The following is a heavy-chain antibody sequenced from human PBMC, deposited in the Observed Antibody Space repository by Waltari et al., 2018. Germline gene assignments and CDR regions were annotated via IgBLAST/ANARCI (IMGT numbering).Heavy chain of an antibody. CDR1: GYPFTSYY. CDR3: ARSSSGTPPFDY. D-gene: IGHD3-22*01. CDR2: INPSGGST. Sequence: QVQLVQSGAEVKKPGASVKVSCKASGYPFTSYYMHWVRQAPGQGLEWMGIINPSGGSTSYAQKFQGRGTMTRDTSTSTVYMELSSLRSEDTAVYYCARSSSGTPPFDYWGQGTLVTVSS. V-gene: IGHV1-46*01. J-gene: IGHJ4*02.